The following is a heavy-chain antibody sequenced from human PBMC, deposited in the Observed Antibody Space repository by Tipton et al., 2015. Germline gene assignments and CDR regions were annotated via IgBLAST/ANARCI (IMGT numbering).Heavy chain of an antibody. D-gene: IGHD6-13*01. CDR3: ARRFSHSSSWTFDY. CDR1: GGSVSTSNYY. CDR2: IYYSGST. Sequence: TLSLTCTVSGGSVSTSNYYWSWIRQSPGEGLEWIGYIYYSGSTNYNPSLRSRVAMSMDTSKNQFSLKLSSVTAADTAVYYCARRFSHSSSWTFDYWGQGTLVTVSS. V-gene: IGHV4-61*01. J-gene: IGHJ4*02.